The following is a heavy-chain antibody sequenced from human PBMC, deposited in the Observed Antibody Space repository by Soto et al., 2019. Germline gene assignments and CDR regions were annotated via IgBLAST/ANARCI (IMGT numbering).Heavy chain of an antibody. Sequence: QVQLVQSGAEMKKPGASVKVSCKASGYTFTTYGISWVRQAPGQGLEWMGWINTYNGNTNYAQNLQGRVTMTADTSTSTAYMQLRSLRSDDTAVYYCARGNLEWELLDYWGQGTLVTVSS. CDR3: ARGNLEWELLDY. CDR2: INTYNGNT. V-gene: IGHV1-18*01. CDR1: GYTFTTYG. J-gene: IGHJ4*02. D-gene: IGHD1-26*01.